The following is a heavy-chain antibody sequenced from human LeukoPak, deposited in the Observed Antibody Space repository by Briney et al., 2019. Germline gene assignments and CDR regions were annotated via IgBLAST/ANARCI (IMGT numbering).Heavy chain of an antibody. V-gene: IGHV1-2*02. CDR3: AREALYGGTSLAS. D-gene: IGHD4-23*01. Sequence: ASVKVSCKASGYTFTGYYIHWGRQAPGQGLEWMGWINPNSGGTNHAQKFQGRVTMTRDTSLSTAYTELSRLRSDDTAVYYCAREALYGGTSLASWGQGTLATVSS. CDR1: GYTFTGYY. CDR2: INPNSGGT. J-gene: IGHJ4*02.